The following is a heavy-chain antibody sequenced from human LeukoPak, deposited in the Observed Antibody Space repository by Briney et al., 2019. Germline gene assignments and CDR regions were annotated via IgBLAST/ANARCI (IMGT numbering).Heavy chain of an antibody. J-gene: IGHJ4*02. V-gene: IGHV4-30-4*01. D-gene: IGHD5-12*01. Sequence: SQTLSLTCTVSGGSISSGDYYWSWIRQPPGKGLEWIGYIYYSGSTYYNPSLKSRVTISVDTSKNQFSLKLSSVTAADTAVYYCVRVVKWLRFFDYWGQGTLVTVSS. CDR1: GGSISSGDYY. CDR3: VRVVKWLRFFDY. CDR2: IYYSGST.